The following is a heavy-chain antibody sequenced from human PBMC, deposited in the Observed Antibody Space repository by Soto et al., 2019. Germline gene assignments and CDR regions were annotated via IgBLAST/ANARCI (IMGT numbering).Heavy chain of an antibody. Sequence: ASVKVSCKASGYTFTGYYMHWVRQAPGQGLEWMGWINPNSGGTNYAQKFQGRVTVTRDTSISTAYMELSRLRSDDTAVYYCARDRGSSSSLDYWGQGTLVTVSS. J-gene: IGHJ4*02. CDR1: GYTFTGYY. CDR3: ARDRGSSSSLDY. D-gene: IGHD6-6*01. CDR2: INPNSGGT. V-gene: IGHV1-2*02.